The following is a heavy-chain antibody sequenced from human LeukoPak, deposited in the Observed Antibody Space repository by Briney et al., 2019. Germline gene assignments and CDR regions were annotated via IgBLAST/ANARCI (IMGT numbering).Heavy chain of an antibody. D-gene: IGHD3-22*01. CDR1: GFTFSSYS. Sequence: PGGSMRLSCEASGFTFSSYSMNWVRQAPGKGLEWVSSISGGDTYIYYADSVKGRFTISRDNAKNSLYLQMNSLRAEDTAVYYCARDQADYYDSSGYFDYWGQGTLVTVSS. V-gene: IGHV3-21*01. J-gene: IGHJ4*02. CDR2: ISGGDTYI. CDR3: ARDQADYYDSSGYFDY.